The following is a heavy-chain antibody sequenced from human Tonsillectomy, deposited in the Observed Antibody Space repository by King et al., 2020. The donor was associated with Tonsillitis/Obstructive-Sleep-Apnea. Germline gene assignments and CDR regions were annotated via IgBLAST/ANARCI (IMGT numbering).Heavy chain of an antibody. Sequence: VQLVESGGGLIQPGGSLRLSCAASGFIVSSNYMSWVRQAPGKGLDWVSVIYSGGSTYYADDVKGRFTISRDNSKNTLYLQMNGLRAEDTAVYYCARGILGYSSSGLDYWGQGTLVTVSS. D-gene: IGHD6-13*01. V-gene: IGHV3-53*01. J-gene: IGHJ4*02. CDR2: IYSGGST. CDR3: ARGILGYSSSGLDY. CDR1: GFIVSSNY.